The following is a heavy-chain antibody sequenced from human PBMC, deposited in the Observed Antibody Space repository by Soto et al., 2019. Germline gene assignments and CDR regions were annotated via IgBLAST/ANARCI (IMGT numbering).Heavy chain of an antibody. Sequence: GGFLRLSCAASGFTVSSNYMSWVRQAPGKGLEWVSVIYSGGSTYYADSVKGRFTISRHNSKNALYLQMNSLRAEDTAVYYCARTGYCSSASCYASDAFDIWGQGTMVTVSS. D-gene: IGHD2-2*01. CDR3: ARTGYCSSASCYASDAFDI. V-gene: IGHV3-53*04. CDR1: GFTVSSNY. J-gene: IGHJ3*02. CDR2: IYSGGST.